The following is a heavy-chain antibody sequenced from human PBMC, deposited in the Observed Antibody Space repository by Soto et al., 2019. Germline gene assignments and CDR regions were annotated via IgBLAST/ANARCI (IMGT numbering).Heavy chain of an antibody. CDR2: IGTLGDT. Sequence: PGGSLRLSCAGSGFTFSTFDIHWVRQAPGKGLEWVSGIGTLGDTFYAASVQGRFTISRQNAKNSVYLQMNSLRAGDTAFYYCARGRSFSYDSTPPPMFDPWGQGTLVTV. J-gene: IGHJ5*02. V-gene: IGHV3-13*01. D-gene: IGHD3-10*01. CDR3: ARGRSFSYDSTPPPMFDP. CDR1: GFTFSTFD.